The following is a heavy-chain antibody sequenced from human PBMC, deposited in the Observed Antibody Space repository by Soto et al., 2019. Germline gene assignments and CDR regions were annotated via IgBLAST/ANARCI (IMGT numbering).Heavy chain of an antibody. Sequence: ASVKVSCKASGDTFSGYPINWVRQAPGEGLEWMGRIIPVFGTTNDAQRFEGRVTFTADESTNTAYMELRGLLSEDTAVYYCARDGGFGELKYWGPGTLXT. CDR2: IIPVFGTT. D-gene: IGHD3-10*01. J-gene: IGHJ4*02. CDR3: ARDGGFGELKY. V-gene: IGHV1-69*13. CDR1: GDTFSGYP.